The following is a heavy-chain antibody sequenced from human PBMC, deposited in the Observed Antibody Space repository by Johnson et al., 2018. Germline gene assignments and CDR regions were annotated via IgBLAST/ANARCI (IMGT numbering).Heavy chain of an antibody. J-gene: IGHJ1*01. CDR2: IYTGGST. CDR1: GFTVSSNY. Sequence: EVQLLESGGGLVQXGGSLRLSCAASGFTVSSNYMSWVRQAPGKGLEWVSVIYTGGSTYYADSVKGRFTISRDNSKNTLFLQMNSLRPEDTAIYYCARGDYYVTGYFQHWGQGTLVTVS. V-gene: IGHV3-66*02. CDR3: ARGDYYVTGYFQH. D-gene: IGHD3-10*02.